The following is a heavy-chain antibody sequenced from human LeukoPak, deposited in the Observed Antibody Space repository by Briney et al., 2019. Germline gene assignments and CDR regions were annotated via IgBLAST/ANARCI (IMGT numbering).Heavy chain of an antibody. CDR2: IYYSGST. CDR3: ARGKMVYATVRWFDP. CDR1: GGSISSYY. V-gene: IGHV4-59*01. J-gene: IGHJ5*02. Sequence: SETLSLTCTVSGGSISSYYWSWIRQPPGKGLEWIGYIYYSGSTNYNPSLKSRATISVDTSKNQFSLKLSSVTAADTAVYYCARGKMVYATVRWFDPWGQGTLVTVSS. D-gene: IGHD2-8*01.